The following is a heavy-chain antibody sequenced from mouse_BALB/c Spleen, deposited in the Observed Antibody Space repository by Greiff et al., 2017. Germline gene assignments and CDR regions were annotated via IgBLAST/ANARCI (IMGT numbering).Heavy chain of an antibody. CDR3: TREGLRRGDFDY. V-gene: IGHV5-6-4*01. CDR2: ISSGGSYT. Sequence: EVKVVESGGGLVKPGGSLKLSCAASGFTFSSYTMSWVRQTPEKRLEWVATISSGGSYTYYPDSVKGRFTISRDNAKNTLYLQMSSLKSEDTAMYYCTREGLRRGDFDYWGQGTTLTVSS. CDR1: GFTFSSYT. D-gene: IGHD2-2*01. J-gene: IGHJ2*01.